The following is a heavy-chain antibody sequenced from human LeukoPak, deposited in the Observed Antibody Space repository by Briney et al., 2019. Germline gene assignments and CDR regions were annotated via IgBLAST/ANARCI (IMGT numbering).Heavy chain of an antibody. CDR2: ISGSNGNT. D-gene: IGHD1-26*01. Sequence: ASVKVSCKASSYTFTRYGISWVRQAPGQGLEWMGWISGSNGNTNYAQKLQGRVTMTTDTSTSTAYMELRSLRSDDTAVYYCARDFGGSYPFDYWGQGTLVTVSS. J-gene: IGHJ4*02. CDR3: ARDFGGSYPFDY. CDR1: SYTFTRYG. V-gene: IGHV1-18*01.